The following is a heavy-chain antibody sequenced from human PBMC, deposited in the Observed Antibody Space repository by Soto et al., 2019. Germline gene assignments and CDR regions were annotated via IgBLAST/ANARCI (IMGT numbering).Heavy chain of an antibody. J-gene: IGHJ6*02. Sequence: SETLSLTCTVSGDSISSADYYWSWIRQTRGKGLEWIGHIFYSGTTYYNPSLKSRLTISVDTSKNHFSLRLTSVTAADTAVYYCARDLWVEPELYYYGMDVWGQGTTVTVSS. CDR1: GDSISSADYY. V-gene: IGHV4-30-4*01. CDR3: ARDLWVEPELYYYGMDV. D-gene: IGHD1-1*01. CDR2: IFYSGTT.